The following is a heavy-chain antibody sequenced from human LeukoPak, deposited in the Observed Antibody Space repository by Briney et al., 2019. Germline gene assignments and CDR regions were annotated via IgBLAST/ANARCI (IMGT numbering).Heavy chain of an antibody. CDR2: INHSGST. CDR3: ARQWLVPPLFDY. V-gene: IGHV4-34*01. CDR1: VGSLSGYY. J-gene: IGHJ4*02. Sequence: SETLSLTCAVYVGSLSGYYWSWIRQPPGKGLEWIGEINHSGSTNYNPSLKSRVTISVDTSKNQLSRKLSSMTAADTAVYYCARQWLVPPLFDYWGQGTLVTVSS. D-gene: IGHD6-19*01.